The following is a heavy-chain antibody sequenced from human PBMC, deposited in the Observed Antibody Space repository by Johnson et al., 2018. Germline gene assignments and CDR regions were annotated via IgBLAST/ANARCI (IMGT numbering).Heavy chain of an antibody. D-gene: IGHD3-22*01. CDR1: GGSISSYY. CDR3: ARKNQIVSAFDI. CDR2: IYYSGST. V-gene: IGHV4-59*01. Sequence: QVQLQESGPGLVKPSETLSLTCTVSGGSISSYYWSWIRQPPGKGLEWIGYIYYSGSTNYNPSLKSRVTISVDTSKNQFSLQLSSVTAADTAVYSCARKNQIVSAFDIWGQGTMVTVSS. J-gene: IGHJ3*02.